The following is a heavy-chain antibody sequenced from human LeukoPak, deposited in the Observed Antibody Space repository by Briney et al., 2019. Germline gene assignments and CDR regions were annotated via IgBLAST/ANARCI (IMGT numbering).Heavy chain of an antibody. V-gene: IGHV4-61*01. Sequence: PSETLSLTCTVSGGAVSSGSYYWSWIRQPPGKGLEWIGYIYYSGSTNYNPSLTSRVTISVDTSKNQSSLKLSSVTAADTAVYYCARDRRVAFDYWGQGTLVTVSS. J-gene: IGHJ4*02. CDR2: IYYSGST. D-gene: IGHD2-15*01. CDR3: ARDRRVAFDY. CDR1: GGAVSSGSYY.